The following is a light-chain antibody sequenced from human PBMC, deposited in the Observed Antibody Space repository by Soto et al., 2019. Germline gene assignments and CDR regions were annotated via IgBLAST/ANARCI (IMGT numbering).Light chain of an antibody. CDR1: SGDVGTYNL. CDR2: EVR. V-gene: IGLV2-23*02. Sequence: QSALTQPASVSGSPGQSITISSSGTSGDVGTYNLVSWYQHHPGKAPKHMIYEVRKRPSGVSNRFSGSTSGNTASLTISGLQAEDEADYYCCSYAGSTTDVFGTGTKVTVL. CDR3: CSYAGSTTDV. J-gene: IGLJ1*01.